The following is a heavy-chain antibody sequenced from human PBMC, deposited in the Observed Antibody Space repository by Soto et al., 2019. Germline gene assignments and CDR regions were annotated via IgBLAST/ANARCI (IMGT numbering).Heavy chain of an antibody. CDR1: GFSLSTSGVG. CDR3: AHKGPEDWPLDY. D-gene: IGHD3-9*01. J-gene: IGHJ4*02. V-gene: IGHV2-5*02. Sequence: QITLKESGPTLVRPTQTLTLTCAFSGFSLSTSGVGVGWIRQPPGKALEWLAVIYWDESKHYSPSLRSRLTITKDTSKNQVILTTTNMDPMDTGTYYCAHKGPEDWPLDYWGQGTLVTVSS. CDR2: IYWDESK.